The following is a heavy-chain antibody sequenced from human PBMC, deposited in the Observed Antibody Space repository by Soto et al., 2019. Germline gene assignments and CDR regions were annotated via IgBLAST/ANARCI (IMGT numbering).Heavy chain of an antibody. CDR1: GFTFSSYG. D-gene: IGHD1-26*01. J-gene: IGHJ6*02. CDR2: IKQEGSEK. Sequence: PGGSLRLSCAASGFTFSSYGMSWVRKAPGKXLEWVANIKQEGSEKYYVDSVKGRFTISRDNAKNSLYLQMNSLRAEDTAVYYCARASNSGSYYGRYGMDVWGQGTTVTVSS. CDR3: ARASNSGSYYGRYGMDV. V-gene: IGHV3-7*01.